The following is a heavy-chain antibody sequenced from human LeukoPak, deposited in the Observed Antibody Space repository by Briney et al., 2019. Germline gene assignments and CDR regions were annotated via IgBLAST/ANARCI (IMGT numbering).Heavy chain of an antibody. CDR1: GGPFSGYY. V-gene: IGHV4-34*01. CDR2: INHSGST. CDR3: ARGSGSYYPDFDY. J-gene: IGHJ4*02. D-gene: IGHD1-26*01. Sequence: KPSETLSLTCAVYGGPFSGYYLSWIRQPPGKGLEWIGEINHSGSTNYNPSLKSRVTISVDTSKNQFSLKLSSVTAADTAVYYCARGSGSYYPDFDYWGQGTLVTVSS.